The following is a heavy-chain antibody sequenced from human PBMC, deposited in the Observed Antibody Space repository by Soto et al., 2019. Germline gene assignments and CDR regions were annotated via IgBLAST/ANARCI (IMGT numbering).Heavy chain of an antibody. Sequence: QVQLVQSGGEVKKPGASVVVSCRTSGYMFTTYGMSWVRQAPGQGLEWMAWISAYNGNKKYATKSLSRVTKTTPTSTNRVSMKPLDLTSHHRGTDSCARTGGGMAARPLEYWGQGTLVTVSS. J-gene: IGHJ4*02. CDR1: GYMFTTYG. D-gene: IGHD6-6*01. CDR3: ARTGGGMAARPLEY. CDR2: ISAYNGNK. V-gene: IGHV1-18*04.